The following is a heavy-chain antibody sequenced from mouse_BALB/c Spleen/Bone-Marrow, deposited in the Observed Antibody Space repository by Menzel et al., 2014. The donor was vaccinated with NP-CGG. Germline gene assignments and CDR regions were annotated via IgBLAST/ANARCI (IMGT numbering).Heavy chain of an antibody. CDR1: GYTFTNYV. V-gene: IGHV1-14*01. CDR3: ARVYYGYDGTSSWFAY. CDR2: INPYNDGT. D-gene: IGHD2-2*01. J-gene: IGHJ3*01. Sequence: EVKLVESGPELVKPGASVKISCKASGYTFTNYVMHWVKRKPGQGLEWIGYINPYNDGTKYNEKFKGKATLTSDKSSSTAYMDLSSLTSEDSAAYYCARVYYGYDGTSSWFAYWGQGTLVTVSA.